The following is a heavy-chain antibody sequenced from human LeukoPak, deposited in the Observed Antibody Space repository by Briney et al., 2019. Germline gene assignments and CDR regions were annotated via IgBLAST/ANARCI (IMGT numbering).Heavy chain of an antibody. CDR3: ARDQGGGTFDI. V-gene: IGHV3-7*01. Sequence: GGSLRLSCAASGFTFSSFWMSWVRQAPGKGLEWVANINQDGSETYYVDSVKGRFTISRDNAKNSLYLQLHSLRAEDTAVYYCARDQGGGTFDIWGQGTMVTVSS. CDR1: GFTFSSFW. CDR2: INQDGSET. D-gene: IGHD3-16*01. J-gene: IGHJ3*02.